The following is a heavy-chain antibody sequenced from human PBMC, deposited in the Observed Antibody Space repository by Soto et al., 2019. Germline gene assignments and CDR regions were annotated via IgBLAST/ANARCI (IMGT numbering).Heavy chain of an antibody. V-gene: IGHV3-23*01. Sequence: EGSLRLSCAASGFTFSSYAMSWVRPAPVKGLEWVSAISGSGGSTYYADSVKGRFTISRDNSKNTLYLQMNSLRAEDTAVYYCAKRTTVVMIGCWFDPWGQGTLVTVSS. CDR3: AKRTTVVMIGCWFDP. CDR1: GFTFSSYA. J-gene: IGHJ5*02. D-gene: IGHD4-17*01. CDR2: ISGSGGST.